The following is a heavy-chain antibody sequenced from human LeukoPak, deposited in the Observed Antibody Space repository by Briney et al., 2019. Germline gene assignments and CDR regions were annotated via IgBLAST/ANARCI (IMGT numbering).Heavy chain of an antibody. D-gene: IGHD3-10*01. J-gene: IGHJ4*02. Sequence: ASVKVSCKASGYTFTSYGISWVRQAPGQGLEWMGWISAYNGNTNYAQKFQGRVTITADKSTSTAYMELRSLRSDDTAVYYCARDYPYYGSGRPSFDYWGQGTLVTVSS. CDR3: ARDYPYYGSGRPSFDY. CDR1: GYTFTSYG. V-gene: IGHV1-18*01. CDR2: ISAYNGNT.